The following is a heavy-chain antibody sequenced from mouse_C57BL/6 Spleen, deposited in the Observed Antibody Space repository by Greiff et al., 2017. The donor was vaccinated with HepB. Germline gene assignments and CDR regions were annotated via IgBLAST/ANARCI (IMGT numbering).Heavy chain of an antibody. CDR1: GYTFTSYW. V-gene: IGHV1-64*01. J-gene: IGHJ4*01. CDR3: AREMVTTKAMDY. D-gene: IGHD2-2*01. Sequence: QVQLQQPGAELVKPGASVKLSCKASGYTFTSYWMHWVKQRPGQGLEWIGMIHPNSGSTNYNEKFKSKATMTVDKSSSTAYMQLSSLTSADSAVYYCAREMVTTKAMDYWGQGTSVTVSS. CDR2: IHPNSGST.